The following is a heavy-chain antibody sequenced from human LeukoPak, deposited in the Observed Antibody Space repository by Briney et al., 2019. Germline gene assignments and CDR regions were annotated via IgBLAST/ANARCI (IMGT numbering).Heavy chain of an antibody. Sequence: ASVKVSCKASGYTFTSYGISWVRQAPGQGLEWMGLINPSGSSTLYAQKFQGRVTMTRDTSTSTVYMELSSLRSEDTAVYYCARAYYHDSSDYYFPLDYWGQGALVTVSS. J-gene: IGHJ4*02. CDR2: INPSGSST. V-gene: IGHV1-46*01. CDR3: ARAYYHDSSDYYFPLDY. D-gene: IGHD3-22*01. CDR1: GYTFTSYG.